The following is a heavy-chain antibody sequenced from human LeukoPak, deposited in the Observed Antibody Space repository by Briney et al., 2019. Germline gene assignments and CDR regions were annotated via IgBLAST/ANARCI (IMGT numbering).Heavy chain of an antibody. Sequence: GGSLRLSCAASGLTFSSYAMSWVRQAPGKGLEWVSAIRGGDSSTYYADSVKGRFTISRDNSKNTLYLQMNSLRVQDTAVYYCAKGLGAAGGKFDCWGQGTLVTVSS. CDR2: IRGGDSST. V-gene: IGHV3-23*01. J-gene: IGHJ4*02. CDR3: AKGLGAAGGKFDC. CDR1: GLTFSSYA. D-gene: IGHD6-13*01.